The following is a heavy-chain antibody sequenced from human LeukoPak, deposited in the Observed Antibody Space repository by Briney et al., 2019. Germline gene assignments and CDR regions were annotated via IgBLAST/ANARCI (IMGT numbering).Heavy chain of an antibody. V-gene: IGHV1-2*02. D-gene: IGHD2-15*01. CDR2: INPNTGDT. CDR1: GFTFNAYY. J-gene: IGHJ2*01. Sequence: ASVKVSCKASGFTFNAYYIHWVRQAPGQGLEWMGWINPNTGDTNFAQKFQGRVAMTRDTSLSTAYMDLSRLTSDDTAVYYCARDWPGISLQFDLWGRGTLITVSS. CDR3: ARDWPGISLQFDL.